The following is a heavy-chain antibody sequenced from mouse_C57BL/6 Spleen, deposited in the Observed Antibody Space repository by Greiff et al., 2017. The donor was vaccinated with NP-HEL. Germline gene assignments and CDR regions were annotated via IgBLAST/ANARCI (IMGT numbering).Heavy chain of an antibody. D-gene: IGHD2-4*01. CDR2: IDPSDSET. CDR3: AREDDYDMGYY. CDR1: GYTFTSYW. V-gene: IGHV1-52*01. J-gene: IGHJ2*01. Sequence: QVHVKQPGAELVRPGSSVKLSCKASGYTFTSYWMHWVKQRPIQGLEWIGNIDPSDSETHYNQKFKDKATLTVDKSSSTAYMQLSSLTSEDSAVYYCAREDDYDMGYYWGQGTTLTVSS.